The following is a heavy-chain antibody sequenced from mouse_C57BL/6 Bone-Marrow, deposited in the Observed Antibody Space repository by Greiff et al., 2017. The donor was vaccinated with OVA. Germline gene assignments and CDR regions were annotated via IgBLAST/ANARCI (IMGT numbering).Heavy chain of an antibody. CDR2: IHPNSGST. CDR3: ARGDYHYFDY. V-gene: IGHV1-64*01. J-gene: IGHJ2*01. CDR1: GYTFTSYW. Sequence: QVHVKQPGAELVKPGASVKLSCKASGYTFTSYWMHWVKQRPGQGLEWIGMIHPNSGSTNYNEKFKSKATLTVDKSSSTAYMQLSSLTSEDSAVYYCARGDYHYFDYWGQGTTLTVSS. D-gene: IGHD2-4*01.